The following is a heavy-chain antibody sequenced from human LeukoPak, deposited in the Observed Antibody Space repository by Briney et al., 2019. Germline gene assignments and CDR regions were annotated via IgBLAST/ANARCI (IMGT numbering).Heavy chain of an antibody. D-gene: IGHD1-26*01. J-gene: IGHJ4*02. CDR3: ARGPGSGTYWAFDY. V-gene: IGHV4-59*01. Sequence: SGTLSLTCTVSGGSISSYYWSWIRQPPGKGLEWIGYVDYSGSTSYNPSLKSRVTISVDTSKNQFSLKLSSVTAADAAVYYCARGPGSGTYWAFDYWGQGTLVTVSS. CDR2: VDYSGST. CDR1: GGSISSYY.